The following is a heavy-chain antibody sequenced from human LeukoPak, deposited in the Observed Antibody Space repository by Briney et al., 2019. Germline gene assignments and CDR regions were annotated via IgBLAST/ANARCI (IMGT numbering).Heavy chain of an antibody. Sequence: GASVKVSFKTSGYRFIGYYMHWVRQAPGQGLEWMGWISPNSAGTNYAQKFQGRVTMTRDTSISTAYMELTRLRSDDTAVYYCAREGADGMDVWGQGTTVTVSS. CDR3: AREGADGMDV. CDR2: ISPNSAGT. V-gene: IGHV1-2*02. D-gene: IGHD3-16*01. J-gene: IGHJ6*02. CDR1: GYRFIGYY.